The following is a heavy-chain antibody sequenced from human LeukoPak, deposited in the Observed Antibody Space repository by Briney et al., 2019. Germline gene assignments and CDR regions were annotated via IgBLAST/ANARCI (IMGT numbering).Heavy chain of an antibody. CDR2: ISPSGDIT. J-gene: IGHJ4*02. V-gene: IGHV3-23*01. D-gene: IGHD3-16*01. CDR3: AKDDDWGRYKH. Sequence: GGTLRLSCAGSGFSFSSHCMNWVRQAPGKGLEWVSGISPSGDITYYTDSVRGRFTISRDNFKNTLSLQVNSLRAEDTAMYYCAKDDDWGRYKHWGQGTLVTVSS. CDR1: GFSFSSHC.